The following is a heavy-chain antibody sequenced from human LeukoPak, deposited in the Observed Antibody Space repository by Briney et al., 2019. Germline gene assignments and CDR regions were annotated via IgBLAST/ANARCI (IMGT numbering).Heavy chain of an antibody. D-gene: IGHD1-26*01. Sequence: PSETLSLTCAVYGGSFSGHYWSWIRQPPGKGLEWIGEINHSGSTNYNPSLKSRVTISVDTSKNQFSLKLSSVTAADTAVYYCARAVGRWYTGSSSLPSNYYYYGMDVWGQGTTVTVS. CDR3: ARAVGRWYTGSSSLPSNYYYYGMDV. CDR2: INHSGST. J-gene: IGHJ6*02. V-gene: IGHV4-34*01. CDR1: GGSFSGHY.